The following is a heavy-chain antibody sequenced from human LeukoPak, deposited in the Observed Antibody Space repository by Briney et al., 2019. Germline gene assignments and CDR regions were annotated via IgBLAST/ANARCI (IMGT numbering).Heavy chain of an antibody. CDR3: AREDPWDSSGWYGGDFDY. CDR2: ISSSSSTI. CDR1: GFTFSSYS. D-gene: IGHD6-19*01. Sequence: GGSLRLSCAASGFTFSSYSMNWVRQAPGKGLEWVSYISSSSSTIYYADSVKGRFTISRDNAKNSLYLQMNSLRAEDTAVYYCAREDPWDSSGWYGGDFDYWGQGTLVTVSS. V-gene: IGHV3-48*04. J-gene: IGHJ4*02.